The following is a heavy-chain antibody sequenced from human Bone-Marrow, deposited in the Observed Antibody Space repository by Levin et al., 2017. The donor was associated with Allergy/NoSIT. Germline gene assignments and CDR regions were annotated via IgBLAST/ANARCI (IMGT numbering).Heavy chain of an antibody. D-gene: IGHD3-10*01. CDR3: ARVRDYGSGSPRAFDI. J-gene: IGHJ3*02. V-gene: IGHV3-7*03. CDR1: GFTFSTFW. CDR2: IKRDGSEK. Sequence: GESLKISCAASGFTFSTFWMSWVRQTPEKGLEWVANIKRDGSEKYYVDSVKGRFTISRDNGKNSVYLQMNSLRAEDTAVYYCARVRDYGSGSPRAFDIWGQGTMVTVSS.